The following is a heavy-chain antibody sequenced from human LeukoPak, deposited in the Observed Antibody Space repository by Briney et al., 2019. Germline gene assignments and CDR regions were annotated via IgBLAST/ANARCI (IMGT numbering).Heavy chain of an antibody. Sequence: PGGSLRLSCAASGFTFSSYWMHWVRQAPGKGLVWVSRSNTDGSSTSYADSVKGRFTISRDNSKNTLYLQMNSLRAEDTAVYYCAKAVSSTSRNDYWGQGTLVTVSS. J-gene: IGHJ4*02. CDR1: GFTFSSYW. CDR2: SNTDGSST. D-gene: IGHD2-2*01. V-gene: IGHV3-74*01. CDR3: AKAVSSTSRNDY.